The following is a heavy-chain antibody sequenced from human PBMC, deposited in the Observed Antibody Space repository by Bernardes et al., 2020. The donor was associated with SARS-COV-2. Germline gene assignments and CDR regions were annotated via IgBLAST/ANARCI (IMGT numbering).Heavy chain of an antibody. CDR1: GSSISRHY. CDR3: ARDRSPLPAAARHCDF. Sequence: LSLTCTVSGSSISRHYWGWIRQPPGKGLEWIGFIFHSGSTGYNPSLESRVTISVDTSKNQFSLRLSSVTAADTAVYYCARDRSPLPAAARHCDFWGQGTLVTVSS. D-gene: IGHD2-2*01. J-gene: IGHJ4*02. CDR2: IFHSGST. V-gene: IGHV4-59*11.